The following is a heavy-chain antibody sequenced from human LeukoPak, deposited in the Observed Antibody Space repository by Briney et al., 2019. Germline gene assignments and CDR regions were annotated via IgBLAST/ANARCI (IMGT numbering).Heavy chain of an antibody. CDR1: GGSISSGGYS. J-gene: IGHJ4*02. CDR2: IYHSGST. CDR3: ARGSYGDSGSFAH. Sequence: PSETLSLTCAVSGGSISSGGYSWSWIRQPPGKGLEWIGYIYHSGSTYYNPSLKSRVTISVDRSKNQFSLNLTSVTAADTAVYYCARGSYGDSGSFAHWGQGTLVTVSS. V-gene: IGHV4-30-2*01. D-gene: IGHD4-17*01.